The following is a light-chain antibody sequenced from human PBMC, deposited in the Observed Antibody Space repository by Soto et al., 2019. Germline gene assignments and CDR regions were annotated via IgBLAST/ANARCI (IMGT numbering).Light chain of an antibody. CDR2: KAS. CDR3: QQYTRYSAYT. V-gene: IGKV1-5*03. J-gene: IGKJ2*01. Sequence: DIQMTQFPSTLSASIGDRVTITCRASQTISNWLAWYQQKPGKAPKLLIYKASSLETGVPSRFSGSGSGTEFPLTISNLQPDYFATYFCQQYTRYSAYTFGQGTRLELK. CDR1: QTISNW.